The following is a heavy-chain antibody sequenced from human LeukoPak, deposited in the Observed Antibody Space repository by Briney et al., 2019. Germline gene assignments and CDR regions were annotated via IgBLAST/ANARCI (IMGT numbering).Heavy chain of an antibody. CDR3: AKAPGQWLPFL. CDR1: GFTFSSYA. CDR2: ISGSGGST. D-gene: IGHD6-19*01. Sequence: GGSLRLSCSASGFTFSSYALSWVRQAPGKELEWVSVISGSGGSTYYADSVKGRFTISRDNSKNTLYLQMNSLRAEDTAVYYCAKAPGQWLPFLWGQGTLVTVSS. V-gene: IGHV3-23*01. J-gene: IGHJ4*02.